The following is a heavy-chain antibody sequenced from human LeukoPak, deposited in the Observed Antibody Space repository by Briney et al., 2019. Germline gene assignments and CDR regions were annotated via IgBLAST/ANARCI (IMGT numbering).Heavy chain of an antibody. V-gene: IGHV4-39*01. CDR1: GDSISSSSYY. CDR3: ARLQYYYDSNGYYSLYYFDY. CDR2: IYYSGST. J-gene: IGHJ4*02. D-gene: IGHD3-22*01. Sequence: SETLSLTCTVSGDSISSSSYYWGWIRQPPGKGLEWTGSIYYSGSTYYNPSLRSRLTISLDTSKNQFSLTLSSVTAADTAVYYCARLQYYYDSNGYYSLYYFDYWGQGTVVTVSS.